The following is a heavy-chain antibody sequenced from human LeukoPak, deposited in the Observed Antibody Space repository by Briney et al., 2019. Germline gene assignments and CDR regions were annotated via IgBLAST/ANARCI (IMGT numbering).Heavy chain of an antibody. CDR3: AKDPYCSGGSCYPDYFDY. Sequence: PGGSLRLSCAASGFTFSSYWMSWVRQAPGKGLEWVANIKQDGSEKYYVDSVKGRFTISRDNSKNTLYLQMNGLRAEDTAVYYCAKDPYCSGGSCYPDYFDYWGQGTLVTVSS. J-gene: IGHJ4*02. CDR1: GFTFSSYW. CDR2: IKQDGSEK. D-gene: IGHD2-15*01. V-gene: IGHV3-7*01.